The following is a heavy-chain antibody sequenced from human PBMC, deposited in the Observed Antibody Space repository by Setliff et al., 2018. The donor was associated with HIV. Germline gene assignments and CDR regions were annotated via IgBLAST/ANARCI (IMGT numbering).Heavy chain of an antibody. J-gene: IGHJ4*02. CDR3: AVPTTGALQG. V-gene: IGHV1-69*10. CDR2: IIPILGIA. D-gene: IGHD4-17*01. Sequence: GASVKVSCKASGGTFSSYAISWVRQAPGQGLEWMGGIIPILGIANYAQKFQGRVTITADESTSTAYMELSSLRSEDTAVYYCAVPTTGALQGWGQGTLVTVSS. CDR1: GGTFSSYA.